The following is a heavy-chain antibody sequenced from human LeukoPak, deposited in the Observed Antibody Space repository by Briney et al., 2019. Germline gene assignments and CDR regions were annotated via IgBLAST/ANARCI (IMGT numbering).Heavy chain of an antibody. V-gene: IGHV6-1*01. CDR3: ANQLLAYCGGDCYSNAFDI. Sequence: SQTLSLTCAISGDSVSSNSAAWHWIRQSPSRGLEGLGRTYYRSQWYNDYAVSVKSRITINPDTSKNPFARQLNSVTHEDTAVYYCANQLLAYCGGDCYSNAFDIWGQGTMVTV. D-gene: IGHD2-21*02. CDR2: TYYRSQWYN. CDR1: GDSVSSNSAA. J-gene: IGHJ3*02.